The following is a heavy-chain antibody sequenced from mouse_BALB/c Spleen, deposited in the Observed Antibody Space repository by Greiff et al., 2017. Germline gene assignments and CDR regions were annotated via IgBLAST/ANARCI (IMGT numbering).Heavy chain of an antibody. V-gene: IGHV1-5*01. D-gene: IGHD2-10*01. J-gene: IGHJ2*01. CDR1: GYTFTSYW. CDR3: TPCYGNYYYFDY. CDR2: IYPGNSDT. Sequence: VQLQQSGTVLARPGASVKMSCKASGYTFTSYWMHWVKQRPGQGLEWIGAIYPGNSDTSYNQKFKGKAKLTAVTSTSTAYMELSSLTNEDSAVYYCTPCYGNYYYFDYWGQGTTLTVSS.